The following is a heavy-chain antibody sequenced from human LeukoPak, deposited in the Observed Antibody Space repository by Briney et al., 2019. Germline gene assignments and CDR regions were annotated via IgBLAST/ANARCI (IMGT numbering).Heavy chain of an antibody. D-gene: IGHD6-25*01. CDR3: AKDGCGGYRSPYYYYMDV. Sequence: GGSLRLSCAASGFTLDDYAMHWVRQAPGKGLEWVSLISWDGGSTYYADSVKGRFTISRDNSKNSLYLQMNSLRAEDTALYYCAKDGCGGYRSPYYYYMDVWGKGTTVTVSS. J-gene: IGHJ6*03. V-gene: IGHV3-43D*03. CDR2: ISWDGGST. CDR1: GFTLDDYA.